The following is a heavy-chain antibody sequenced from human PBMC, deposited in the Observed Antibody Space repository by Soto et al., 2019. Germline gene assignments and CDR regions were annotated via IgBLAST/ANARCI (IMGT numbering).Heavy chain of an antibody. CDR3: ARDRGEYTSSWFWYFSH. V-gene: IGHV4-4*07. CDR1: GASVSSFN. J-gene: IGHJ2*01. CDR2: LNIAGTI. Sequence: SETLSLTCSVSGASVSSFNWNWVRQPAGKGPEWVGRLNIAGTINYNPSLKSRITMSMDTSKNQISLHLRSVTAADTAIYYCARDRGEYTSSWFWYFSHWGHGTLVTVSS. D-gene: IGHD6-13*01.